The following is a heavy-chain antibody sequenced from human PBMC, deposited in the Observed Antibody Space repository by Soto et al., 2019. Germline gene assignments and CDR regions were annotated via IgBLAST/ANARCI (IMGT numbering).Heavy chain of an antibody. V-gene: IGHV1-58*02. Sequence: SVKVSCKASGFTFTSSAMQWVRQARGQRLEWIGWIVVGSGNTNYAQKFQERVTITRDMSTSTAYMELSSLRSEDTAVYYCAADASTHYYYYMDVWGKGTTVTVSS. CDR1: GFTFTSSA. J-gene: IGHJ6*03. CDR2: IVVGSGNT. CDR3: AADASTHYYYYMDV.